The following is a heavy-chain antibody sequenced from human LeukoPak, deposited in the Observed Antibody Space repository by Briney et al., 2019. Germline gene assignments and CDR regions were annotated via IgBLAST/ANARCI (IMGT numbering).Heavy chain of an antibody. CDR1: GGSFSGYY. V-gene: IGHV4-34*01. CDR3: ARGATKYYYDSSGSNPPRGYYYYMDV. Sequence: SETLSLTCAVYGGSFSGYYWRWLRQPPGKGVEWIGEINHSGSTNYNPSLKRGVTISVETSKNPFSLKLCSVTAADTAVYYCARGATKYYYDSSGSNPPRGYYYYMDVWGKGTTVTVSS. J-gene: IGHJ6*03. CDR2: INHSGST. D-gene: IGHD3-22*01.